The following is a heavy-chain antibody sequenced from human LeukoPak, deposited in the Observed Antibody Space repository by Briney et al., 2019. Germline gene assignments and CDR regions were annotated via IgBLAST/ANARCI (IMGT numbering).Heavy chain of an antibody. CDR2: IRSKAYGGTT. V-gene: IGHV3-49*04. Sequence: GGSLRLSCAASGFTFSSYWMSWVRQAPGKGLEWVGFIRSKAYGGTTEYAASVKGRFTISRDDSKSIAYLQMNSLKTEDTAVYYCTRERDIVATIAIYYFDYWGQGTLVTVSS. D-gene: IGHD5-12*01. CDR1: GFTFSSYW. CDR3: TRERDIVATIAIYYFDY. J-gene: IGHJ4*02.